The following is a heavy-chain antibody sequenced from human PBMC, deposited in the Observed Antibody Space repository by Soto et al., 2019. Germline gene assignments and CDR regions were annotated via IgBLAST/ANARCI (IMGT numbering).Heavy chain of an antibody. CDR1: GFTFGDYA. D-gene: IGHD3-22*01. Sequence: EVQLVESGGGLVKPGRSLRLSCTASGFTFGDYAMSWFRQAPGKGLEWVGFIRSKAYGGTTEYAASVKGRFTISRDDSKSIAYLQMNSLKTEDTAVYYCTRARNYYDSSGSTRYDYWGQGTLVTVSS. CDR3: TRARNYYDSSGSTRYDY. V-gene: IGHV3-49*05. CDR2: IRSKAYGGTT. J-gene: IGHJ4*02.